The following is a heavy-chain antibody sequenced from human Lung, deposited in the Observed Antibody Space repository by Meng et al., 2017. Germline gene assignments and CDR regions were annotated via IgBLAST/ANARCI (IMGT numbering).Heavy chain of an antibody. CDR2: INRDGTKP. V-gene: IGHV3-74*01. D-gene: IGHD1-1*01. CDR3: TNDRLNH. CDR1: GFTFTDHW. J-gene: IGHJ1*01. Sequence: VPLWESGGGLVPPGGSLRLSCAAAGFTFTDHWMHWVRQGPGKGLVWVSRINRDGTKPTYADSVKGRFTISRDNAKNTLYLQMNNLRAEDTAFYYCTNDRLNHWGQGALVTVSS.